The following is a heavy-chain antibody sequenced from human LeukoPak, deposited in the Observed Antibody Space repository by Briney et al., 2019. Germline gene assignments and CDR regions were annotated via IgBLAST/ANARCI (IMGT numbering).Heavy chain of an antibody. CDR3: AGSYSGDRRLFDY. D-gene: IGHD5-12*01. Sequence: SETLSLTCAVYGGSFSAYYWSWIRQPPGKGLECIGEINHSGSTNYNPSLKSRVSMSVDLSQNEFSLRLGSVTATDTAVYYCAGSYSGDRRLFDYWGQGTLVTVSS. J-gene: IGHJ4*02. V-gene: IGHV4-34*01. CDR2: INHSGST. CDR1: GGSFSAYY.